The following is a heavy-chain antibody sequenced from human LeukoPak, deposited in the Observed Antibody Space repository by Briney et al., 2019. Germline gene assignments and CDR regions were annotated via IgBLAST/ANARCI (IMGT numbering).Heavy chain of an antibody. J-gene: IGHJ4*02. D-gene: IGHD3-22*01. CDR3: AKDPNRDSSGYYYDY. CDR1: GFTFSSYA. V-gene: IGHV3-23*01. CDR2: ISGSGGST. Sequence: PGGSLRLSCAASGFTFSSYAMSWVRQAPGKGLEWVSAISGSGGSTYYADSVKGRFTISRDNSKNALYLQMNSLRVEDTAVYYCAKDPNRDSSGYYYDYWGQGTLVTVSS.